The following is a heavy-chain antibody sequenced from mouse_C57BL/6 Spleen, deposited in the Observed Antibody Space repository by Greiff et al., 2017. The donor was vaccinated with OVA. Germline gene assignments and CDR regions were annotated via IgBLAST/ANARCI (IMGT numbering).Heavy chain of an antibody. Sequence: QVQLQQSGAELARPGASVKLSCKASGYTFTSYGISWVKQRTGQGLEWIGEIYPRSGNTYYNEKFKGKATLTADKSSSTAYMELRSLTSEDSAVYFCATTVVEYYFDYWGQGTTLTVSS. CDR1: GYTFTSYG. CDR2: IYPRSGNT. J-gene: IGHJ2*01. CDR3: ATTVVEYYFDY. D-gene: IGHD1-1*01. V-gene: IGHV1-81*01.